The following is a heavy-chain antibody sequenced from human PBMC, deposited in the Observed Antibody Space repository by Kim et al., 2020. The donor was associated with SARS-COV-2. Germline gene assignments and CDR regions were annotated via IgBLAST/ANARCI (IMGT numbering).Heavy chain of an antibody. CDR3: ARDWEPTTKRDCFDP. V-gene: IGHV1-18*01. Sequence: ASVKVSCKASGYTFTTYGISWVRQAPGQGLEWLGWISTYDDGSNLAQRFRDRVTLTTDTSTGTAYMELRSLRSDDTAIYYCARDWEPTTKRDCFDPWGQGTLVTVSS. D-gene: IGHD1-26*01. CDR2: ISTYDDGS. CDR1: GYTFTTYG. J-gene: IGHJ5*02.